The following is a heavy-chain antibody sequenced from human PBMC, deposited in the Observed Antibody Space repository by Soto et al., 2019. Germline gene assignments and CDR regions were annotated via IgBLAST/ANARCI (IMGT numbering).Heavy chain of an antibody. V-gene: IGHV4-34*01. D-gene: IGHD2-21*01. CDR1: GGSFSGYY. CDR3: ARGGRFRLLWPFDP. CDR2: INHSGST. Sequence: QVQLQQWGAGLLKPSETLSLTCAVYGGSFSGYYWSWIRQTPGKVLEWIGKINHSGSTNYNPFLKSRGTISVDTCKNQCSLKLGSVTAADTAVYYCARGGRFRLLWPFDPWVQGTLVTVS. J-gene: IGHJ5*02.